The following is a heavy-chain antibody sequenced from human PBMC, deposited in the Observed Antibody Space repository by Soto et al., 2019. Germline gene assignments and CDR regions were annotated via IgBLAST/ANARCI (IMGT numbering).Heavy chain of an antibody. CDR1: GGSIIRYY. J-gene: IGHJ4*02. Sequence: SETLSLTCTVSGGSIIRYYWSWIRQPPGKGLEWIGYVYHTGRTSYNPSLKSRVSISMDTSKNQFSLNLDSVTAADTAVYFCARDFAYFDSWGQGTLVTVSS. V-gene: IGHV4-59*01. D-gene: IGHD3-3*01. CDR3: ARDFAYFDS. CDR2: VYHTGRT.